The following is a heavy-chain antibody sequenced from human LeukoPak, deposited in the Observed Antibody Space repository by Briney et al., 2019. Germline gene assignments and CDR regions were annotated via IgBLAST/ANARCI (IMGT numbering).Heavy chain of an antibody. J-gene: IGHJ4*02. Sequence: GASVKVSCKAFGYTFTNYGISWVRQATGQGLEWMGWLSPYNGNAYYAQKLQGRVTMTTDTSTSTAYMELRSLRSDDTAFYYCXXXXPNLGELSSPSYYFDYWGQGTLVTVSS. CDR2: LSPYNGNA. V-gene: IGHV1-18*01. CDR1: GYTFTNYG. CDR3: XXXXPNLGELSSPSYYFDY. D-gene: IGHD3-16*02.